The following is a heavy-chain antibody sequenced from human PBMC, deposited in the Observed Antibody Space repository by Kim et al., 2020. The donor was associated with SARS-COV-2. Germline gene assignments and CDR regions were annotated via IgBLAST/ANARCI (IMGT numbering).Heavy chain of an antibody. Sequence: KSRITINPDTSKNQFSLQLNSVTPEDTAVYYCARVAITSKSIAVAGHFDYWGQGTLVTVSS. J-gene: IGHJ4*02. V-gene: IGHV6-1*01. CDR3: ARVAITSKSIAVAGHFDY. D-gene: IGHD6-19*01.